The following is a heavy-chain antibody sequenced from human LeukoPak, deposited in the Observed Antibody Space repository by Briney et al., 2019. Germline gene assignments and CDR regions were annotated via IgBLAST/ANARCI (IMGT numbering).Heavy chain of an antibody. CDR1: GFTFSSYA. CDR3: AKKGGYYYDSSGYFVY. Sequence: QPGGSLRLSCAASGFTFSSYAMSWVRQAPGKGLEWVSAISGSGGSTYYADSVKGRFTISRDNSKNTLYLQMNSLRAEDTAVYYCAKKGGYYYDSSGYFVYWGQGTLVTVSS. D-gene: IGHD3-22*01. V-gene: IGHV3-23*01. J-gene: IGHJ4*02. CDR2: ISGSGGST.